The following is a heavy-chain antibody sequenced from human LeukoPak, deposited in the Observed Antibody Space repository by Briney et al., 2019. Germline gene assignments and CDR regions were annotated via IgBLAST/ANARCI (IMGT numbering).Heavy chain of an antibody. V-gene: IGHV3-30*04. J-gene: IGHJ4*02. CDR2: ISYDGSNK. CDR3: ARGLVTALFDY. Sequence: GGSLRLSCAASGFTFSSYAMHWVRQAQGKGLEWVAVISYDGSNKYYADSVKGRFTISRDNSKNTLYLQMNSLRAEDTAVYYCARGLVTALFDYWGQGTLVTVSS. CDR1: GFTFSSYA. D-gene: IGHD2-21*02.